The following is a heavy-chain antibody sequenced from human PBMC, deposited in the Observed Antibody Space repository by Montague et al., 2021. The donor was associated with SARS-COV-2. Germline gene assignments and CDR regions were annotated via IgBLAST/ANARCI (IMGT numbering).Heavy chain of an antibody. D-gene: IGHD3-10*01. CDR3: ARERALRYYYGSGIEF. CDR1: GFTFNTYA. CDR2: ISYDGTKT. Sequence: SLRLSCATSGFTFNTYALHWVRQTPGKGLEWVAVISYDGTKTYYAASVKGRFTISRDTSKNTVCLQMNSLRVEDTALYYCARERALRYYYGSGIEFWGQGTLVTVSS. V-gene: IGHV3-30*04. J-gene: IGHJ4*02.